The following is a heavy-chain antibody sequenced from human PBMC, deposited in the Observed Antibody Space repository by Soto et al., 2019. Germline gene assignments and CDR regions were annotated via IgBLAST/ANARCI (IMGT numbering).Heavy chain of an antibody. D-gene: IGHD5-18*01. J-gene: IGHJ4*02. CDR2: ISYDGSNK. Sequence: GGSLRLSCAASGVTFSSYGMHWVRQAPGKGLEWVAVISYDGSNKYYADSVKGRFTISRDNSKNTLYLQMNSLRAEDTAVYYCAKIPAATAMVQYSTDYWCQATLVTV. V-gene: IGHV3-30*18. CDR3: AKIPAATAMVQYSTDY. CDR1: GVTFSSYG.